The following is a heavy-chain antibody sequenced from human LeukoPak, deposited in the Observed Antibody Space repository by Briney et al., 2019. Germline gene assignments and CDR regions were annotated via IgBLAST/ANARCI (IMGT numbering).Heavy chain of an antibody. Sequence: PGGSLRLSCAASGFTFSSYSMNWVRQAPGKGLEWVANIKQDGSEKYYVDSVKGRFTISRDNAKNSLYLQMNSLRAEDTAVYYCARDLYDSSGYSDYWGQGTLVTVSS. D-gene: IGHD3-22*01. CDR1: GFTFSSYS. J-gene: IGHJ4*02. V-gene: IGHV3-7*01. CDR3: ARDLYDSSGYSDY. CDR2: IKQDGSEK.